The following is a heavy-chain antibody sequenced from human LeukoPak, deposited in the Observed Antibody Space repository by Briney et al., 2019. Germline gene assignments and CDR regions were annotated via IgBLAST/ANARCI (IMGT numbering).Heavy chain of an antibody. CDR2: ITTDESST. Sequence: PGGSLRLSCAASGFTFSNYWLHWVRQPPGKGLVWVSRITTDESSTHYAASVNGRFTISRDNAKSTVYLQMNSLTPEDTAVYYCAKSGSYGPNYFDYWGQGTLVTVSS. CDR3: AKSGSYGPNYFDY. J-gene: IGHJ4*02. CDR1: GFTFSNYW. D-gene: IGHD5-18*01. V-gene: IGHV3-74*01.